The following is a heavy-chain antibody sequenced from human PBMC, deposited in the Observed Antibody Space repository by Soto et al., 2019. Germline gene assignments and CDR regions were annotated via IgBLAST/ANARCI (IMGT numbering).Heavy chain of an antibody. Sequence: EVQLVESGGGLVQPGGSLRLSCAASGFTFSDHYMDWVRQAPGKGLELVGRTRNKAKSYTTEYAAYVKGKFTSSRDDAMNSGYLQMNSVKTEATAVYYCGRVGEEQLHSGSWGQGTLVTVCS. CDR2: TRNKAKSYTT. CDR3: GRVGEEQLHSGS. J-gene: IGHJ5*02. V-gene: IGHV3-72*01. D-gene: IGHD5-12*01. CDR1: GFTFSDHY.